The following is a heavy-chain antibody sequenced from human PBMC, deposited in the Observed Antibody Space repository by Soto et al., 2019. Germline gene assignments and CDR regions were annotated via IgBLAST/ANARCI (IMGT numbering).Heavy chain of an antibody. CDR3: ATEHFQGNGIYDGFDV. CDR2: IAGVDI. V-gene: IGHV3-23*01. J-gene: IGHJ3*01. Sequence: GSLWLSCAGNGLSISTDAMSWVRQARGKGLEWVSTIAGVDIFYADSVQGRLTISIDNSKNLLFLQMNSTTADDAATYYCATEHFQGNGIYDGFDVWGRGTTVTVSS. D-gene: IGHD1-20*01. CDR1: GLSISTDA.